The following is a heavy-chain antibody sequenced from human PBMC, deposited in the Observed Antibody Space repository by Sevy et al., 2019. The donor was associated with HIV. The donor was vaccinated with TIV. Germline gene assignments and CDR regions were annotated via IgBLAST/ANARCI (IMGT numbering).Heavy chain of an antibody. V-gene: IGHV1-3*01. D-gene: IGHD6-19*01. Sequence: ASVKVSCKASGYTFTSYAMHWVRQAPGQRLEWMGWINAGNGNTKYSQKFQGRVTITRDTSASTAYMELSSLRSEDTAVYYCVRGGGNVWYYFDYWGQETLVTVSS. CDR1: GYTFTSYA. CDR3: VRGGGNVWYYFDY. J-gene: IGHJ4*02. CDR2: INAGNGNT.